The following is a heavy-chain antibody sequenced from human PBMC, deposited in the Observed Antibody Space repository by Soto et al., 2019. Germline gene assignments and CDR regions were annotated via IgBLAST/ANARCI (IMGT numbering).Heavy chain of an antibody. Sequence: GRTLRLSCAAYGLTFSRYFMCWVRQAPGKGLAWVSAIRGGDGSPYYRDSVKGRFTASSDNYKCTLYLQMSILRAEDTAVYYCTRRERMVRGVTDYHCAMDVWGQGTKVTVSS. CDR1: GLTFSRYF. J-gene: IGHJ6*02. V-gene: IGHV3-23*01. D-gene: IGHD3-10*01. CDR3: TRRERMVRGVTDYHCAMDV. CDR2: IRGGDGSP.